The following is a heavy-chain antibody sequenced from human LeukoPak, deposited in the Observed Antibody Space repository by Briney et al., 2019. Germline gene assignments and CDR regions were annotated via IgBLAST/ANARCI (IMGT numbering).Heavy chain of an antibody. CDR3: ARGQPYGDYNYFDP. Sequence: ASVKVSCKASGYTFIGYYMHWVRQAPGQGLEWMGRINPSTGGTNSAQKFQGRVTMTRDTSISTAYMELSRLTSDDTAIYYCARGQPYGDYNYFDPWGQGTLVTVSS. V-gene: IGHV1-2*06. J-gene: IGHJ5*02. CDR1: GYTFIGYY. D-gene: IGHD4-17*01. CDR2: INPSTGGT.